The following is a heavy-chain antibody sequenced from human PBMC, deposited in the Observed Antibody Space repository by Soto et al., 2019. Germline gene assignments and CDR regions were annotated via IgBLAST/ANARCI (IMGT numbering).Heavy chain of an antibody. CDR3: AGVGIVVWVAALDDFGNGFAP. CDR1: GYTFTSYG. J-gene: IGHJ5*02. D-gene: IGHD2-15*01. Sequence: QVQLVQSGAEVKNPGASVRVSCKASGYTFTSYGITWVRQAPGQGLEWMGWISGYNGDTKYAQKFQGRVTMTTDTCTSTVYMQLRSLRSDATAAYYCAGVGIVVWVAALDDFGNGFAPWGQGTLVTVSS. V-gene: IGHV1-18*01. CDR2: ISGYNGDT.